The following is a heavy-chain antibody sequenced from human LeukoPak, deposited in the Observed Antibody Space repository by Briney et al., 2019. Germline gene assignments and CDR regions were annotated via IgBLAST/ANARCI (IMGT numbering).Heavy chain of an antibody. CDR1: GFTFSNYE. D-gene: IGHD3-10*01. CDR3: ARADYYGSPGHFGMDV. CDR2: IGGSGVTK. J-gene: IGHJ6*02. Sequence: GGSLRLSCAASGFTFSNYEMNWVRQAPGKGPEWISYIGGSGVTKRYADSVKGRFTISRDNAKNSLHLQMNSLRVEDTGVYYCARADYYGSPGHFGMDVWGRGTTVTVSS. V-gene: IGHV3-48*03.